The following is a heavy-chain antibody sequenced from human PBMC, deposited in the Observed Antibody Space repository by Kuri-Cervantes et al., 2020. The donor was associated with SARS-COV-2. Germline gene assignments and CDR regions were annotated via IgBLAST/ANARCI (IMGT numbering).Heavy chain of an antibody. CDR2: VSYDGSYK. CDR3: AKSRSEGGGFFDYGVDV. V-gene: IGHV3-30*18. CDR1: GFTFSNYG. D-gene: IGHD3-3*01. J-gene: IGHJ6*02. Sequence: GESLKISCSASGFTFSNYGMHCVRQAPGKGLEWVALVSYDGSYKYYAGSVRGRFTISRDNSNKTVYLQMNSLRTEDTAVYYCAKSRSEGGGFFDYGVDVWGQGTTVTVS.